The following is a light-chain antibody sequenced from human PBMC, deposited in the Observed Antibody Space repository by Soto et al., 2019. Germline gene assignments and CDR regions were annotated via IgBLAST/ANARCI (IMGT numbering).Light chain of an antibody. CDR2: KAS. CDR3: EQYSSYWT. Sequence: DIQMTQSPSTLSASVGDKVTITCRASQSISSWLAWYQQKPGKAPKLLIYKASSLESGVPSRFSGSGSGTEFTLTISSLQPDDFETYYCEQYSSYWTFGQGTKL. V-gene: IGKV1-5*03. CDR1: QSISSW. J-gene: IGKJ1*01.